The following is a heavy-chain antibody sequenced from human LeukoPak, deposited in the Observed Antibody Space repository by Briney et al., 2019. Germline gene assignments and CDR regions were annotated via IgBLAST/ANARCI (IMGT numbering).Heavy chain of an antibody. CDR2: INPNSGGT. D-gene: IGHD2-2*01. Sequence: ASVKVSCKASGYTFTGYYMHWVRQAPGQGLEWMGWINPNSGGTNYAQKFQGRVTMTRDTSISTAYMELSRLRSDDTAVYYCARSQGIVVVPAAQGGVDYWGQGTLVTVSS. CDR1: GYTFTGYY. CDR3: ARSQGIVVVPAAQGGVDY. V-gene: IGHV1-2*02. J-gene: IGHJ4*02.